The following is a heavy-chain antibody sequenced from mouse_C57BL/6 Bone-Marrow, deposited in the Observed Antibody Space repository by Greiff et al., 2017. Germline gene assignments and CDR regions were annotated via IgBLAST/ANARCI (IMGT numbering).Heavy chain of an antibody. V-gene: IGHV1-64*01. CDR2: IHPNSGST. Sequence: VQLQQPGAELVKPGASVKLSCKASGYTFTSYWMHWVKQRPGQGLEWIGMIHPNSGSTNYNEKFKSKATLTVDKSSSTAYMQLSSLTSEDSAFYYCAREGYYGQFAYWGQGTLVTVSA. J-gene: IGHJ3*01. D-gene: IGHD1-1*01. CDR1: GYTFTSYW. CDR3: AREGYYGQFAY.